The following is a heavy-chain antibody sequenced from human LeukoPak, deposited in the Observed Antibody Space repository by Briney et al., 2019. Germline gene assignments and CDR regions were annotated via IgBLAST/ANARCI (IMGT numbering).Heavy chain of an antibody. J-gene: IGHJ3*02. CDR3: ATDEDSSSGVDAFDI. D-gene: IGHD6-6*01. CDR1: GYTLTELS. Sequence: ASVKVSCKVSGYTLTELSMHWVRQAPGKGLEWMGGFDPEDGETIYAQKFQGRVTMTEDTSTDTAYMELSSLRSEDTAVYYCATDEDSSSGVDAFDIWGQGTMVTVSS. V-gene: IGHV1-24*01. CDR2: FDPEDGET.